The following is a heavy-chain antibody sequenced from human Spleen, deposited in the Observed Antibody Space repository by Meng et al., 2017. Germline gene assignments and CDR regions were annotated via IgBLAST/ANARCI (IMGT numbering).Heavy chain of an antibody. J-gene: IGHJ4*02. CDR1: VYTLSSDG. CDR3: ATRGNPYLNC. CDR2: INVYNGKT. V-gene: IGHV1-18*01. Sequence: LVQSVAEEKKPRASVEVSFDASVYTLSSDGFSSVRQAPGQWLEWLGLINVYNGKTDYGYKFQDRVTLTTDRFTNTAYMELRSLRSDDTAVYYCATRGNPYLNCWGQGTLVTVSS.